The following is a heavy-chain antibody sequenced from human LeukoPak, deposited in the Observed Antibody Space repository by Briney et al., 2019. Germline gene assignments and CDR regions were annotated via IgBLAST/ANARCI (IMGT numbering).Heavy chain of an antibody. CDR2: ISGSGGST. CDR3: ARDPNYDFWSGSNYYYYMDV. J-gene: IGHJ6*03. D-gene: IGHD3-3*01. V-gene: IGHV3-23*01. Sequence: PGGSLRLSCAASGFTFSSYAMSWVRQAPGKGLEWVSGISGSGGSTYYADSVKGRFTISRDNAKNSLYLQMNSLRAEDTAVYYCARDPNYDFWSGSNYYYYMDVWGKGTTVTVSS. CDR1: GFTFSSYA.